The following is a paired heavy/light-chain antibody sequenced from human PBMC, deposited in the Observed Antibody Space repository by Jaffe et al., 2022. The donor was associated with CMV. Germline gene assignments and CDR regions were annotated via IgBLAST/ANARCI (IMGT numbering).Light chain of an antibody. CDR1: QSLSSSY. CDR2: TAS. V-gene: IGKV3-20*01. Sequence: EIVLTQSPGTLSLSPGERATLSCRASQSLSSSYLAWYQQKPGQAPRLLIYTASNRATGIPDRFIGSGSGTDFTLTISRLEPEDSAVYYCQQYDSSPITFGQGTPLE. CDR3: QQYDSSPIT. J-gene: IGKJ5*01.
Heavy chain of an antibody. Sequence: EVQLVQSGAEVKKSGESLRISCQGSGYSFISYWISWVRQMPGKGLDWMGRIDPSDSLSSYSPSFEGHVTISVDRSISTAYLQWSSLKASDTAMYYCVRHYNWNNRPAYKYMDFWGNGTTVTVSS. CDR1: GYSFISYW. J-gene: IGHJ6*03. V-gene: IGHV5-10-1*03. CDR2: IDPSDSLS. D-gene: IGHD1-20*01. CDR3: VRHYNWNNRPAYKYMDF.